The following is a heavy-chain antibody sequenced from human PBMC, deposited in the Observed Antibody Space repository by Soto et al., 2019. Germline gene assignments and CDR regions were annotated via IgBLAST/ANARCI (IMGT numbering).Heavy chain of an antibody. D-gene: IGHD6-13*01. V-gene: IGHV4-38-2*01. CDR1: GYSISSGYY. CDR2: IHHSGST. CDR3: ASRPRAYSSSWYHYYYYGMDV. J-gene: IGHJ6*02. Sequence: SETLSLTCAVSGYSISSGYYWGWIRQPPGKGLEGSGSIHHSGSTYYNPSLKSRVTISVDTSKNQFSLRLSSVTAADTAVYYCASRPRAYSSSWYHYYYYGMDVWGQGTTVT.